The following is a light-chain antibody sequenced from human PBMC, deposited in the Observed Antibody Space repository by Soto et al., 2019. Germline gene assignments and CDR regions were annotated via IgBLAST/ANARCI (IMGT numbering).Light chain of an antibody. J-gene: IGKJ2*01. Sequence: DIQMTQSPSSLSASVGDRVTITCRASQSISSYLNWYQQKPGKAPKLLIYAASSLQSGVPSRFSGSGSGKDFTLTISSLQPEDFATYYFQQSYSTPYTFGQGTKLEIK. CDR3: QQSYSTPYT. CDR1: QSISSY. CDR2: AAS. V-gene: IGKV1-39*01.